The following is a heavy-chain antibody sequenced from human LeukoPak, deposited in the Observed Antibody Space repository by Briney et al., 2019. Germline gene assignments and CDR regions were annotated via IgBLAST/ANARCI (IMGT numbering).Heavy chain of an antibody. CDR1: GFTFKSYA. CDR3: VKGLDYSSSQVDS. Sequence: GGSLRLSCSASGFTFKSYAMHWVRQAPGKGLEYVSSINTNGANTYYADSVKGRFTISRDNSRNTVYVQMNSLTPEGTAVYYCVKGLDYSSSQVDSWGQGTLVTVSS. D-gene: IGHD6-6*01. V-gene: IGHV3-64*05. CDR2: INTNGANT. J-gene: IGHJ4*02.